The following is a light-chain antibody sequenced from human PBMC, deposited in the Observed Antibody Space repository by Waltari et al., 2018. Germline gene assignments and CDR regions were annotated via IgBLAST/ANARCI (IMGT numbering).Light chain of an antibody. Sequence: DIQMTQSPSTLSASGGDRVTITGVASQGIRNWLAWYQQKPGKAHKLLIYKASTLESGVPSRFSGSGSGTEVTLTISSLQPDDFATYYCQQYNSYSLLTFGGGTKVEIK. V-gene: IGKV1-5*03. CDR1: QGIRNW. J-gene: IGKJ4*01. CDR2: KAS. CDR3: QQYNSYSLLT.